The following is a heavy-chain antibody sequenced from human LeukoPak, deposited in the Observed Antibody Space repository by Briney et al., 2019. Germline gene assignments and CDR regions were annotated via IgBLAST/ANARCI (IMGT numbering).Heavy chain of an antibody. V-gene: IGHV3-48*03. Sequence: GGSLRLSCAVSGFTFSSYGMNWVRQPPGKGLEWVSYISSSGSTIYYADSVKGRFTISRDNAKNSLYLQMNSLRAEDTAVYYCARDCGGGSCYGPYDAFDIWGQGTMVTVSS. CDR1: GFTFSSYG. CDR2: ISSSGSTI. D-gene: IGHD2-15*01. J-gene: IGHJ3*02. CDR3: ARDCGGGSCYGPYDAFDI.